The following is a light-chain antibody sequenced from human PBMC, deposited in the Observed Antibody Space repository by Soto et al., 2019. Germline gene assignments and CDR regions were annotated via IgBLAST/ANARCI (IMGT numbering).Light chain of an antibody. V-gene: IGLV2-8*01. CDR1: STDVGDYKY. Sequence: QSALTQPPSASGSPGQSVTISCTGTSTDVGDYKYVFWYQQHPGKAPKLLIYEVNKRPSGVPDRFSGSKSGNTASLTVSGLQAEDDADYYGSSLAGGTLVFGGGTKVTVL. CDR2: EVN. CDR3: SSLAGGTLV. J-gene: IGLJ2*01.